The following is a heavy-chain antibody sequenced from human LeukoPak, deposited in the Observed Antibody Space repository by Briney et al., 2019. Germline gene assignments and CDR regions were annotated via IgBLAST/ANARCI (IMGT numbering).Heavy chain of an antibody. J-gene: IGHJ6*03. CDR2: IKQDGSEE. CDR3: ARRTLPYLDV. Sequence: GGSLRLSCAASGFTFSSSWMTWVRQAPGKGLEWVANIKQDGSEESYVDSVRGRFTISRDYAENSLYLQMNSLRAEDTAAYFCARRTLPYLDVWGKGTTVTVSS. CDR1: GFTFSSSW. D-gene: IGHD1/OR15-1a*01. V-gene: IGHV3-7*01.